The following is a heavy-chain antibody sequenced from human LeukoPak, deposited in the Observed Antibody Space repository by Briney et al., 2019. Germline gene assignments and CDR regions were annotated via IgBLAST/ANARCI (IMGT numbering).Heavy chain of an antibody. CDR3: ARPYCSSTSCYEFDP. D-gene: IGHD2-2*01. CDR1: GGSFGTYY. V-gene: IGHV4-34*01. J-gene: IGHJ5*02. CDR2: INHSGST. Sequence: SETLSLTCAVYGGSFGTYYWSWIRQPPGKGLEWIGEINHSGSTNYNPSLKSRVTISVDTSKNQFSLKLSSVTAADTAVYYCARPYCSSTSCYEFDPWGQGTLVTVSS.